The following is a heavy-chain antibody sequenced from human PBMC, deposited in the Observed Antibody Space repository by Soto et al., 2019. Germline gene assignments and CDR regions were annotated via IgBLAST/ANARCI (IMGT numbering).Heavy chain of an antibody. V-gene: IGHV3-48*02. Sequence: GGSLRLSCAASGFTFSSYSMNWVRQAPGKGLEWVSYISSSSSTIYYADSVKGRFTISGDNAKNSLYLQMNSLRDEDPAVYYCARDLSPWYDFWSGPKPYYFDFWGQGTLVTVSS. J-gene: IGHJ4*02. D-gene: IGHD3-3*01. CDR2: ISSSSSTI. CDR3: ARDLSPWYDFWSGPKPYYFDF. CDR1: GFTFSSYS.